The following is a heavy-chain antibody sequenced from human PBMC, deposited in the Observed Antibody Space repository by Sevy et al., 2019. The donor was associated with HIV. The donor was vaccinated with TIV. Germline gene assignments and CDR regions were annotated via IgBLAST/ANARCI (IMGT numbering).Heavy chain of an antibody. D-gene: IGHD6-19*01. J-gene: IGHJ5*02. CDR2: IWHDGGNK. CDR1: GFIFSSYG. V-gene: IGHV3-33*01. Sequence: GGSPRLSCAASGFIFSSYGMHWVRQAPGKGLEWVAVIWHDGGNKYNEDSVKGRFTISRDNSKNTLYLQMNSLRAEDTAVYYCARESGYSSGWNLDNWFDPWGQRTLVTVSS. CDR3: ARESGYSSGWNLDNWFDP.